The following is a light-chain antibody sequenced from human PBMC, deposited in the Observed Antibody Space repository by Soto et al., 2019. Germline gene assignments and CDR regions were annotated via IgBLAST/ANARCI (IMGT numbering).Light chain of an antibody. J-gene: IGLJ3*02. CDR2: EVS. CDR1: SSDVGGYNR. CDR3: TSFTSTDTWV. Sequence: QSALTQPASVSGSPGQSITISCTGTSSDVGGYNRVSWCQQHPGKAPKLMIYEVSNRPSGVSNRFSGSRSGNTASLTISGLQAEDEADYYCTSFTSTDTWVFGGGTKLTVL. V-gene: IGLV2-14*01.